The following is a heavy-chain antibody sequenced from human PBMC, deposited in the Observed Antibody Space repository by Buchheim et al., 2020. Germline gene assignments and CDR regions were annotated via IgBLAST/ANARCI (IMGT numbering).Heavy chain of an antibody. V-gene: IGHV4-59*01. J-gene: IGHJ6*02. CDR3: ARLLWSGSSYAMDV. CDR2: LYDTGSA. Sequence: QVQLQESVPGLVKPSETLSLTCTVSRASISDNFWSWIRQPPGKGLEWIGFLYDTGSANYNSSLKSRVSIPVDTSINQFYLKLRSVTPSDTAVYFCARLLWSGSSYAMDVWGQGTT. D-gene: IGHD3-3*01. CDR1: RASISDNF.